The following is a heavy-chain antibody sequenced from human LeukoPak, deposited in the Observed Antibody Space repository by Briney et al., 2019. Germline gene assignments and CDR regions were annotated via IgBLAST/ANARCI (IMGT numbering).Heavy chain of an antibody. V-gene: IGHV3-30*18. D-gene: IGHD3-10*01. CDR2: ISYDGSNK. Sequence: PGGSLRLSCAASGFTFSSYGMHWVRQAPGKGLEWVAVISYDGSNKYYADSVKGRFTISRDNSKDTLYLQMNSLRAEDTAVYYCAKGYKDLGEWESRDYYGMDAWGQGTTVTVSS. CDR1: GFTFSSYG. J-gene: IGHJ6*02. CDR3: AKGYKDLGEWESRDYYGMDA.